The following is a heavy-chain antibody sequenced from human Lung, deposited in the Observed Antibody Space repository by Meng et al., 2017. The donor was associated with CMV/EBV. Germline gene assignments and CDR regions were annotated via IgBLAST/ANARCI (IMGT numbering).Heavy chain of an antibody. CDR3: ARGGTVVPAAIRGRGWFDP. V-gene: IGHV1-69*10. Sequence: SXXVSXKASGGTFSSYAISWVRQAPGQGLEWMGGIIPILGIANYAQKFQGRVTITADKSTSTAYMELSSLRSEDTAVYYRARGGTVVPAAIRGRGWFDPWXQGTLATFPS. J-gene: IGHJ5*02. CDR2: IIPILGIA. D-gene: IGHD2-2*02. CDR1: GGTFSSYA.